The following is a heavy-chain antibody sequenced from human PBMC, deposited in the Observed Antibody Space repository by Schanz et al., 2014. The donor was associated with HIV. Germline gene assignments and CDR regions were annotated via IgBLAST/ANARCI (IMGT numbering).Heavy chain of an antibody. CDR3: ARGAAEMATMTPWRY. D-gene: IGHD5-12*01. V-gene: IGHV1-18*01. Sequence: QVQLVQSGAEVKKPGASVKVSCKASGYTFTSYGINWVRQAPGQGLEWMGWISAYNGNTNYAQKLQGRVTMTTDTSPSTAYMDLRSLRSDTPSLYYCARGAAEMATMTPWRYWGQGTLVTVSS. CDR2: ISAYNGNT. CDR1: GYTFTSYG. J-gene: IGHJ4*02.